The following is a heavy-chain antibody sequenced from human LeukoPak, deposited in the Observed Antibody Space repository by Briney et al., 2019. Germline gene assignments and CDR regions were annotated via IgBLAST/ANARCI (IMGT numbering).Heavy chain of an antibody. V-gene: IGHV4-59*01. J-gene: IGHJ4*01. Sequence: PSETLSLTCTVSGGSISSYYWSWIRQPPGKGLEWIGYIYYSGSTNYNPSLKSRVTISVDTSKNQFSLKLSSVTAADTAVYYCASASLAVAGTGYFDYWGHGTLVTVSS. CDR3: ASASLAVAGTGYFDY. CDR1: GGSISSYY. D-gene: IGHD6-19*01. CDR2: IYYSGST.